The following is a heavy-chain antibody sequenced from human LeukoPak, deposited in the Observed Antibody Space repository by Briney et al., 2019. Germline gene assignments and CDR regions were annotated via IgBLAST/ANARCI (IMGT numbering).Heavy chain of an antibody. CDR2: IYSGGTT. J-gene: IGHJ3*01. V-gene: IGHV3-66*01. Sequence: PGGSLRLSCVASGFTVSSNYMSWVRQAPGKGLEWVSVIYSGGTTFYADSVKGRFTISRDNSKNTLYLQMNSLRAEDTAVYYCARGTSERVYGALDFWGQGTRVTVSS. D-gene: IGHD3-10*02. CDR1: GFTVSSNY. CDR3: ARGTSERVYGALDF.